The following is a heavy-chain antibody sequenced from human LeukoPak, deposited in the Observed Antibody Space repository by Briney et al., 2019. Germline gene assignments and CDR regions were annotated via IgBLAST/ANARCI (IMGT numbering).Heavy chain of an antibody. J-gene: IGHJ4*02. D-gene: IGHD3/OR15-3a*01. CDR1: GGSISSGGYS. V-gene: IGHV4-30-2*01. CDR2: IYHSGST. Sequence: SQTLSLTCAVSGGSISSGGYSWSWIRQPPGKGLEWIGYIYHSGSTYYNPSLKSRVTISVDRSKNQSSLKLSSVTAADTAVYYCARGGLPFDYWGQGTLVTVSS. CDR3: ARGGLPFDY.